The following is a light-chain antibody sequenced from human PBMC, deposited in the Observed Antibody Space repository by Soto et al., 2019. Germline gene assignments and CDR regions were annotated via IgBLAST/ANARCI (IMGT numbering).Light chain of an antibody. Sequence: QSVLTQPPSVSGAPGQRVTISCTGSFFNIGAGYDVHWYQQLPETAPKLLIYRNDQRPSGVPDRISGSRSGTSASLAIIGLRSEDEADYYCASWDDTLSVPIFGGGTKVTVL. J-gene: IGLJ2*01. CDR1: FFNIGAGYD. CDR3: ASWDDTLSVPI. V-gene: IGLV1-40*01. CDR2: RND.